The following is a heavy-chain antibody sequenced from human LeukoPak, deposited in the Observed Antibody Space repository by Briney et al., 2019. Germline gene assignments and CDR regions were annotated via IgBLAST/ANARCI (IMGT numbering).Heavy chain of an antibody. CDR3: ARVVTVAWSERRPGYFYMDV. Sequence: GGSLRLSCAAPGFTFSSYGMNWVRQAPGKGLEWVASISSTGSYIYYADSGKGRFTISRDNAKKSLYLQMNSLRAEDTAVYYCARVVTVAWSERRPGYFYMDVWGKGTTVTVSS. CDR1: GFTFSSYG. D-gene: IGHD1-1*01. CDR2: ISSTGSYI. V-gene: IGHV3-21*01. J-gene: IGHJ6*03.